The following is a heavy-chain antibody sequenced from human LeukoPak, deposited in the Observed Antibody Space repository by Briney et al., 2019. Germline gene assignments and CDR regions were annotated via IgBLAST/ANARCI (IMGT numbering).Heavy chain of an antibody. D-gene: IGHD6-19*01. V-gene: IGHV3-30*04. CDR1: GFTFSSYA. CDR3: ARDSSGWYVGYYYGMDV. CDR2: ISYDGSNK. J-gene: IGHJ6*02. Sequence: PGRSLRLSCAASGFTFSSYAMHWVRQAPGKGLEWVAVISYDGSNKYYADSVKGRFTISRDNSKNTLYLQMNILRAEDTAVYYCARDSSGWYVGYYYGMDVWGQGTTVTVSS.